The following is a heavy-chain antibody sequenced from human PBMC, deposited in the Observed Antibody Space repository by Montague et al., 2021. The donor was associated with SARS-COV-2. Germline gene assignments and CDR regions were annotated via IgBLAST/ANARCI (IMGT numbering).Heavy chain of an antibody. Sequence: SLRLSCAASGFTFSSYWMHWVRQAPGKGLVWVSRINSDGSSTSYADSVKGRFTISRDNAKHTLYLQMNSLRAEDTAVYYCAVDDILTGYYNEYGMDVWGQGTTVTVSS. CDR2: INSDGSST. J-gene: IGHJ6*02. V-gene: IGHV3-74*01. D-gene: IGHD3-9*01. CDR1: GFTFSSYW. CDR3: AVDDILTGYYNEYGMDV.